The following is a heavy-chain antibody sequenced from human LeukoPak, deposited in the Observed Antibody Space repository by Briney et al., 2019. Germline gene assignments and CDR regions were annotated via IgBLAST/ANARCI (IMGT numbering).Heavy chain of an antibody. J-gene: IGHJ4*02. V-gene: IGHV3-21*01. CDR3: ARGWSGDYVDY. CDR2: ITSSSSYI. CDR1: GFTFSSYN. Sequence: GGSLRLSCAASGFTFSSYNMNWVRQAPGKGLEWVSSITSSSSYIYYADSVKGRFTISRDNAKNSLFLQMNSLTAEDTAVYYCARGWSGDYVDYWGQGTLVTVSS. D-gene: IGHD2-15*01.